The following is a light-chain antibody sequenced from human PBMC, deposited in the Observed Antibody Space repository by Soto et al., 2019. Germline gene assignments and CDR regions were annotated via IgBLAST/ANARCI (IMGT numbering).Light chain of an antibody. CDR2: GAS. Sequence: ETVLTQSPGTLSLSPGERATLSCRASQSVSSSYLAWYQQKPGQAPRLLIYGASSRATGIPDRFSGSGSGTDFTLTISRLEPEDFAVYYCQQYGSSPWTFGQGTKVDIK. V-gene: IGKV3-20*01. J-gene: IGKJ1*01. CDR1: QSVSSSY. CDR3: QQYGSSPWT.